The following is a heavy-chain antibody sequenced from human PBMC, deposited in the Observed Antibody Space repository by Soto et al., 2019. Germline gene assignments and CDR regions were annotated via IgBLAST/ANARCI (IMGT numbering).Heavy chain of an antibody. V-gene: IGHV1-18*01. Sequence: AGSVKVSCKASGYSFTSYGIGWLRQVPGQGPEWMGWISPYNGRTNYAQSVKGRVVMTTDISTNTVYLELRSLRSDDSAIYYCGRCRTDGYAMDVWGQGTTVTVSS. CDR3: GRCRTDGYAMDV. CDR1: GYSFTSYG. J-gene: IGHJ6*02. CDR2: ISPYNGRT. D-gene: IGHD2-2*01.